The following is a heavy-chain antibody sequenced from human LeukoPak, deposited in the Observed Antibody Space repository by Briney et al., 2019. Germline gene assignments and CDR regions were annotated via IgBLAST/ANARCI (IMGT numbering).Heavy chain of an antibody. Sequence: GGSLRLSCAASGFTFSNYAMHWVRQAPGKGLEWVAVISYGGSNKYYADSVKGRFTISRDNSKNTLYLQMNSLRAEDTAVYYCANLRAPDYWGQGTLVTVSS. CDR2: ISYGGSNK. J-gene: IGHJ4*02. CDR3: ANLRAPDY. V-gene: IGHV3-30*04. CDR1: GFTFSNYA.